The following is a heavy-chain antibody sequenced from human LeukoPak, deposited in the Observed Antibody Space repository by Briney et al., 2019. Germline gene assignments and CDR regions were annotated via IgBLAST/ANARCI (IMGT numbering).Heavy chain of an antibody. J-gene: IGHJ4*02. CDR2: IIPIFGTA. CDR3: ARGYSGYDGRVYFDY. Sequence: SVKVSCKASGGTFSSYTISWVRQAPGQGLEWMGGIIPIFGTANYAQKFQGRVTITTDESTSTAYMELSSLRSEDTAVYYCARGYSGYDGRVYFDYWGQGTLVTVSS. D-gene: IGHD5-12*01. V-gene: IGHV1-69*05. CDR1: GGTFSSYT.